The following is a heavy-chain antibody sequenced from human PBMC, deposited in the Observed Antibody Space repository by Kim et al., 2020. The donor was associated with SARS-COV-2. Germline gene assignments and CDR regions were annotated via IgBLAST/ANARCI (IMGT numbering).Heavy chain of an antibody. CDR3: ARLWGDYYYGMDV. CDR1: GYTFTGYY. D-gene: IGHD2-21*01. V-gene: IGHV1-2*02. Sequence: ASVKVSCKASGYTFTGYYMHWVRQAPGQGLEWMGWINPNSGGTNYAQKFQGRVTMTRDTSISTAYMELSRLRSDDTAVYYCARLWGDYYYGMDVWGQGTTVTVSS. J-gene: IGHJ6*02. CDR2: INPNSGGT.